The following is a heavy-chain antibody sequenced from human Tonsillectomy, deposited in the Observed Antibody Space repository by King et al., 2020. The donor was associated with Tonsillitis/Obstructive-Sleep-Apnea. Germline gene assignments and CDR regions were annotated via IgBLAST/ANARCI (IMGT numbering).Heavy chain of an antibody. Sequence: QVQLQQWGAGLLKPSETLSLTCAVYGGSFSGYYWTWIRQSPGKGLEWIGEIDHSGSTNDSPSLKSRVTMSVDTSKNQFSLKLRPVTAADTAVYYCARGTPETAFDIWGQGTMVTVSS. D-gene: IGHD1-14*01. CDR1: GGSFSGYY. J-gene: IGHJ3*02. V-gene: IGHV4-34*01. CDR3: ARGTPETAFDI. CDR2: IDHSGST.